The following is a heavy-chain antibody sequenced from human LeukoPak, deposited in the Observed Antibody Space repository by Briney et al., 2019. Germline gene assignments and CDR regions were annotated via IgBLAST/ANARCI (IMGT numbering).Heavy chain of an antibody. CDR3: ARDGPAQMVDFDY. CDR1: GYTFSGTGWY. Sequence: GASVKVSCKASGYTFSGTGWYLYWLRQAPGQGLECMGWIYPNNGATAYAQKFQGRVAMTRDTSITTAYMELSRLRPDDTAVYYRARDGPAQMVDFDYWGQGTLVTVSS. CDR2: IYPNNGAT. J-gene: IGHJ4*02. V-gene: IGHV1-2*02. D-gene: IGHD3-10*01.